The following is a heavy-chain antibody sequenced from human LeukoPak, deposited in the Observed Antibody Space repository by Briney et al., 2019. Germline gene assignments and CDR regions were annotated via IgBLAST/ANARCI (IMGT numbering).Heavy chain of an antibody. V-gene: IGHV4-39*07. CDR3: ARDHYDYVWGSYSFDP. CDR2: IYYSGST. Sequence: SETLSLTCTVSGGSISSSSYYWGWIRQPPGKGLEWIGSIYYSGSTYYNPSLKSRVTISLDTSKNQFSLKVTSVTAADTAVYYCARDHYDYVWGSYSFDPWGQGTLVTVSS. J-gene: IGHJ5*02. CDR1: GGSISSSSYY. D-gene: IGHD3-16*01.